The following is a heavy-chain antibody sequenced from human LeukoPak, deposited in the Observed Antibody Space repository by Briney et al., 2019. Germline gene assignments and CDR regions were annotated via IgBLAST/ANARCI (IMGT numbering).Heavy chain of an antibody. D-gene: IGHD6-6*01. Sequence: ASVKVSCKASGYTFTGYYMHWVRQAPGQGLEWMGWINPNSGGTNYAQKFQGRVTMTRDTSISTAYMELSRLRSDDMAVYYCARARIAARSNWFDPWGQGTLVTVSS. CDR1: GYTFTGYY. CDR2: INPNSGGT. CDR3: ARARIAARSNWFDP. J-gene: IGHJ5*02. V-gene: IGHV1-2*02.